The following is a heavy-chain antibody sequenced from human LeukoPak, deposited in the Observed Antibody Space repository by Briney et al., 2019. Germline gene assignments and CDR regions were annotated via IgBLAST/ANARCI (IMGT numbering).Heavy chain of an antibody. V-gene: IGHV1-46*01. CDR3: ARDNSVGDVAWWFDP. Sequence: GASVKVSCKASGYTFTGYYMHWVRQAAGQGREWLGLINPSGSSTLYAQKFQGRVTMTRDMSTTTDNMELSSLRSEDTAVYYCARDNSVGDVAWWFDPWGQGTLFTVPS. J-gene: IGHJ5*02. D-gene: IGHD1-26*01. CDR1: GYTFTGYY. CDR2: INPSGSST.